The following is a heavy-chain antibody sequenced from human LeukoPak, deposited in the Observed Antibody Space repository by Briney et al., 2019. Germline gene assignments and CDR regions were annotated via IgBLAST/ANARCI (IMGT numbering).Heavy chain of an antibody. J-gene: IGHJ4*02. Sequence: SETLSLTCTVSGGSISTYFWSWIRQPPGKGLEWIGYIYHDGSTNYNPSLNRRDAISVDTSQNEFSLKLTSVTAADTAVYYGARGETYSSGWPYFDYWGQGTLVTVSS. CDR3: ARGETYSSGWPYFDY. CDR1: GGSISTYF. CDR2: IYHDGST. V-gene: IGHV4-59*12. D-gene: IGHD6-19*01.